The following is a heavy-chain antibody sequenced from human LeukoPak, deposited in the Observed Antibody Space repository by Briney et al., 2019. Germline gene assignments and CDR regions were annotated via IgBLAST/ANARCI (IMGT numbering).Heavy chain of an antibody. CDR3: ARDRSVAGTVDY. CDR1: GFSFSSYS. Sequence: GGSLRLSCAASGFSFSSYSMNWVRQAPGKGLEWVSSISSSSTFISYADSVKGRFTISGDNAKNSLYLQMNSLTAEDTAVYYCARDRSVAGTVDYWGQGTLVTVSS. CDR2: ISSSSTFI. D-gene: IGHD6-19*01. J-gene: IGHJ4*02. V-gene: IGHV3-21*01.